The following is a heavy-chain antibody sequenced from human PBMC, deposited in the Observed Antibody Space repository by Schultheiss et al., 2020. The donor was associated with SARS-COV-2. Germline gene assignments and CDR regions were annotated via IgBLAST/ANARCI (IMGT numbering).Heavy chain of an antibody. Sequence: SETLSLTCNVSGISMRSTSSYWGWIRQPPGKGLEWIGEINHTGYTNYNPSLKSRVTISADTSKNQFSLNLRSVTAADTAVYYCARGEYCSGGTCYSEGWFDPWGQGTLVTVSS. D-gene: IGHD2-15*01. CDR3: ARGEYCSGGTCYSEGWFDP. V-gene: IGHV4-39*07. J-gene: IGHJ5*02. CDR2: INHTGYT. CDR1: GISMRSTSSY.